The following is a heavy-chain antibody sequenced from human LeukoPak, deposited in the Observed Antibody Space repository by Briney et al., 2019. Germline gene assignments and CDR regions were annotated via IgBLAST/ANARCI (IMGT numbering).Heavy chain of an antibody. CDR2: INPNSGGT. V-gene: IGHV1-2*04. CDR1: GYTFTGYY. Sequence: GASVKVSCKASGYTFTGYYMHWVRQAPGQGLEWMGWINPNSGGTNYAQKFQGWVTMTRDTSISTAYMELSRLRSDDTAVYYCARFKSGSGKGTIHDYYYGMDVWGQGTTVTVSS. CDR3: ARFKSGSGKGTIHDYYYGMDV. D-gene: IGHD3-10*01. J-gene: IGHJ6*02.